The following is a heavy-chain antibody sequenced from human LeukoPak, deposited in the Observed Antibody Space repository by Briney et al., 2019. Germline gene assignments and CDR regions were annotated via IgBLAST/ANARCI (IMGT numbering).Heavy chain of an antibody. J-gene: IGHJ5*02. CDR3: ARDNSVRDTAWWFDP. Sequence: ASVKVSCKAFGYTFTSYDINWVRQATGQGLEWMGWMNPNSGNIGYAQKLQGRVTMTTNTSISTAYMELSSLRSVDTAVYYCARDNSVRDTAWWFDPWGQGTLVTVSS. D-gene: IGHD2-21*02. V-gene: IGHV1-8*01. CDR1: GYTFTSYD. CDR2: MNPNSGNI.